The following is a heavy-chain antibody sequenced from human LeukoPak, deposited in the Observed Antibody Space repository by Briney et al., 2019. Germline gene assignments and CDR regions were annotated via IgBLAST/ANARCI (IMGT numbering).Heavy chain of an antibody. Sequence: PGGSLRLSCAASGFTFSSYGMHWVRQAPGKGLEWVAVISYDGSNKYYADSVKGRFTISRDNSKNTLYLQMNSLRAEDTAVYYCAKDTLGYCSGGSCGHGMDVWGQGTTVTVSS. V-gene: IGHV3-30*18. CDR1: GFTFSSYG. CDR2: ISYDGSNK. CDR3: AKDTLGYCSGGSCGHGMDV. D-gene: IGHD2-15*01. J-gene: IGHJ6*02.